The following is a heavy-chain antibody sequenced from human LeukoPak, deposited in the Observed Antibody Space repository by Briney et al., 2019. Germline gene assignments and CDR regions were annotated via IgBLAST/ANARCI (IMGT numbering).Heavy chain of an antibody. J-gene: IGHJ5*02. CDR3: ATDLLAGGLKTFDP. Sequence: EASVKVSCKVTGNTLSEFSMHWVRQSPGKGLEWMGGFDPEVGETVYAQKFQGRVTMTEDTSTETAYMELSSLRSEDTAVYYCATDLLAGGLKTFDPWGQGTLVTVSS. CDR2: FDPEVGET. V-gene: IGHV1-24*01. CDR1: GNTLSEFS.